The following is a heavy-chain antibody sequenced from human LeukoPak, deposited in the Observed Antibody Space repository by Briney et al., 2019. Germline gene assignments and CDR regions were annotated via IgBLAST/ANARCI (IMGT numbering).Heavy chain of an antibody. CDR1: GGSISSSSYY. D-gene: IGHD3-22*01. CDR3: ARGSRGLFDY. Sequence: SETLSLTCTVSGGSISSSSYYWGWIRQPPGKGLEWIGYIYYSGSSYYNPSLKSRVTTSVDTSKNQFSLKLSSVTAADTAVYYCARGSRGLFDYWGQGTLVTVSS. V-gene: IGHV4-31*03. CDR2: IYYSGSS. J-gene: IGHJ4*02.